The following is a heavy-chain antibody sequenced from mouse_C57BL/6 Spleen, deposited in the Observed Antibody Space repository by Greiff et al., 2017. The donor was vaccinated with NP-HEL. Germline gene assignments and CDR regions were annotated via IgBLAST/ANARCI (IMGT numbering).Heavy chain of an antibody. CDR2: INPNNGGT. Sequence: EVQLQQSGPELVKPGASVKMSCKASGYTFTDYNMHWVKQSHGKSLEWIGYINPNNGGTSYNQKFKGKATLTVNKSSSTAYMELRSLTSEDSAVYYCARGLYGSSYGFAYWGQGTLVTVSA. CDR1: GYTFTDYN. D-gene: IGHD1-1*01. J-gene: IGHJ3*01. CDR3: ARGLYGSSYGFAY. V-gene: IGHV1-22*01.